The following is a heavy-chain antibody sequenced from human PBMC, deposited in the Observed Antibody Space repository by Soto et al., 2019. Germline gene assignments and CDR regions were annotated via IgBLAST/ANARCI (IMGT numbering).Heavy chain of an antibody. V-gene: IGHV5-51*01. CDR1: GYTFTNYW. Sequence: GESLKISCKGSGYTFTNYWIGWVRQMPGKGLEWMGIIYPGDSDTKYNPSFQGQVHISADKSITTNYLHWSSLKASDTAIYYCAASIFYYGMDVWGQGTTVTVSS. CDR2: IYPGDSDT. J-gene: IGHJ6*02. CDR3: AASIFYYGMDV.